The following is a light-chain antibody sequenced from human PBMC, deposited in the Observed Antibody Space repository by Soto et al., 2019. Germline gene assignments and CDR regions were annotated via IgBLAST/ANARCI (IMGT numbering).Light chain of an antibody. V-gene: IGKV3-15*01. Sequence: EIVVTQSPATLSVSPGERATLSCRASQSVSSNLAWYQQKPGQAPRLLINGASTRATGIPARFSGSGSGTEFSLTISSLQYEDFEVYYCQQYSDWPPTFGQGTKVDIK. CDR2: GAS. J-gene: IGKJ1*01. CDR1: QSVSSN. CDR3: QQYSDWPPT.